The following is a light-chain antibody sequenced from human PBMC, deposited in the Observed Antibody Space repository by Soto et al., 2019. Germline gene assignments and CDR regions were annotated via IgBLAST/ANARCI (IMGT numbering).Light chain of an antibody. Sequence: EIVLTXPPGTLSLSPGDSATLSCRASQSVDSNYLAWYQQKPGQAPRLLIYQASSRATGIPDRFSGSGSGTDFTLTISRLEPEDFAVYYCQLYGRSLTFGGGTKVDIK. CDR2: QAS. CDR3: QLYGRSLT. J-gene: IGKJ4*01. V-gene: IGKV3-20*01. CDR1: QSVDSNY.